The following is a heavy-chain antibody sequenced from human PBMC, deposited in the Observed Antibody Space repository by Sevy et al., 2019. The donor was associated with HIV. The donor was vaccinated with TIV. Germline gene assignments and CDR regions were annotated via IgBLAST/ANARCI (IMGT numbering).Heavy chain of an antibody. J-gene: IGHJ6*02. V-gene: IGHV1-69*13. Sequence: ASVKVSCKASGGTFSSYAISWVRQAPGQGLEWMGGIIPIFGTANYAQKFQGRVTITADESTSTAYMELSSLRSEDTAVYYCARGIDCSSTSCPIHSMRYYGMDVWGQGTTVTVSS. CDR1: GGTFSSYA. CDR2: IIPIFGTA. CDR3: ARGIDCSSTSCPIHSMRYYGMDV. D-gene: IGHD2-2*01.